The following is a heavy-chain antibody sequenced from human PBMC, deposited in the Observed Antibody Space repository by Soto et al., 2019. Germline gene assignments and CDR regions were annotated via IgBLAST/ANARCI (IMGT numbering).Heavy chain of an antibody. D-gene: IGHD2-15*01. J-gene: IGHJ6*03. Sequence: PSETLSLTCTVSGGSISSYYWSWIRQPPGKGLEWIGYIYYSGSTNYNPSLKSRVTISVDTSKNQFSLKLSSVTAADTAVYYCARGGRRCSGGSCSRYYYYYMDVWGKGTTVTVSS. CDR2: IYYSGST. CDR3: ARGGRRCSGGSCSRYYYYYMDV. V-gene: IGHV4-59*01. CDR1: GGSISSYY.